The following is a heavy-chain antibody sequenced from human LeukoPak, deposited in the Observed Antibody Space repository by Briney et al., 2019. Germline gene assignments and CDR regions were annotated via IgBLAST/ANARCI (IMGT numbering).Heavy chain of an antibody. CDR3: AKDYCGGDCYSWFDY. D-gene: IGHD2-21*02. Sequence: GGSLRLSCAASGFTFSSYSMNWVRQAPGKGLEWVSSISSSSSYIYYADSVKGRFTISRDNTKNSLYLQMNSLRAEDTAVYYCAKDYCGGDCYSWFDYWGQGTLVTVSS. CDR2: ISSSSSYI. J-gene: IGHJ4*02. CDR1: GFTFSSYS. V-gene: IGHV3-21*01.